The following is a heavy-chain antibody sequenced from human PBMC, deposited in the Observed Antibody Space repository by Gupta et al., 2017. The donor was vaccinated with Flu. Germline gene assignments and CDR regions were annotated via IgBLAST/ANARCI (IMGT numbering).Heavy chain of an antibody. Sequence: QAPGQGLEWMGWISTYNGNTNYAQKLQGRVTMTTDTSTRTAYLELRSLRSDDTAVYFCARGGIAARPGFDYWGQGTLVTVSS. D-gene: IGHD6-6*01. V-gene: IGHV1-18*01. J-gene: IGHJ4*02. CDR3: ARGGIAARPGFDY. CDR2: ISTYNGNT.